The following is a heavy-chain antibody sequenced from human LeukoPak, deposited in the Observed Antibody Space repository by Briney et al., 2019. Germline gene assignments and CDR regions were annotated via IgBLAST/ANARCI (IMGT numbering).Heavy chain of an antibody. CDR1: GYTFTSYY. Sequence: ASVKVSCKASGYTFTSYYMHWVRQAPGQGLEWMGIINPSGGSTSYAQKCQGRVTMTRDMSTSTVYMELRSLRSDDTAVYYCARVKGETFYFDYWGQGTLVTVSS. D-gene: IGHD2-21*01. CDR3: ARVKGETFYFDY. J-gene: IGHJ4*02. CDR2: INPSGGST. V-gene: IGHV1-46*01.